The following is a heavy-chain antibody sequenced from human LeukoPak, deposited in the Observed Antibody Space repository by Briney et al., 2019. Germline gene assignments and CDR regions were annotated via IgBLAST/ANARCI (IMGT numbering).Heavy chain of an antibody. CDR2: ISYDGGNK. CDR1: GFTFSSYG. J-gene: IGHJ4*02. CDR3: AKMFLRWGSGSYYNT. Sequence: GGSLRLSCAASGFTFSSYGMHWVRQAPGKGLEWVAVISYDGGNKYYADSVKGRFTISRDNSKNTLYLQMNSLRAEDTAVYYCAKMFLRWGSGSYYNTWGQGTLVTVSS. V-gene: IGHV3-30*18. D-gene: IGHD3-10*01.